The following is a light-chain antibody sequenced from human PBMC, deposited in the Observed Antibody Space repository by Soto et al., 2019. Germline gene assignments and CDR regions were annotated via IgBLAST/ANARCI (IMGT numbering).Light chain of an antibody. Sequence: EKAMTQSPATLSVFPGERVTLSCRASQSVGIKLAWYQQKPGQAPRLLIYGASIRATGVPPRFSGSGSGTEFTLAISSLQPEDVAVYYCQQYDVWPALTFGGGTKVEIK. CDR1: QSVGIK. J-gene: IGKJ4*01. V-gene: IGKV3-15*01. CDR3: QQYDVWPALT. CDR2: GAS.